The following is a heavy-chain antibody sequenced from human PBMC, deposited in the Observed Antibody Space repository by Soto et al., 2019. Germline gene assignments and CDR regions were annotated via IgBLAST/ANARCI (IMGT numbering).Heavy chain of an antibody. V-gene: IGHV4-34*01. Sequence: SEALSLTCAVYGGSFSGYYWSWIRQPPGKGLEWIGSIYYSGSTYYNLSLKSRVTISVDTSKNQFSLKLSSVTAADTAVYFCARLPAYCSGDGCRIDYWGQGTLITVSS. J-gene: IGHJ4*02. D-gene: IGHD2-21*01. CDR3: ARLPAYCSGDGCRIDY. CDR1: GGSFSGYY. CDR2: IYYSGST.